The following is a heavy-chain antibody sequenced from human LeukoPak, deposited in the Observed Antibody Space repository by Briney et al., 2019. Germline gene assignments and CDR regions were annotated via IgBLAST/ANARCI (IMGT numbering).Heavy chain of an antibody. CDR2: IKQGGGEI. J-gene: IGHJ6*02. D-gene: IGHD4-11*01. CDR1: GFTFSRYW. CDR3: ARATVYYYGMDV. V-gene: IGHV3-7*03. Sequence: TGGSLRLSCAASGFTFSRYWMSWVRQVPRKGLEWVANIKQGGGEIYYVDSVKGRFTISRDNAKNSLYLQMNSLRAEDTAVYYCARATVYYYGMDVWGQGTTVTVSS.